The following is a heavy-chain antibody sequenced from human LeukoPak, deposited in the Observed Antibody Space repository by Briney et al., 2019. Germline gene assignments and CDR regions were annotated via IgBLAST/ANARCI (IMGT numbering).Heavy chain of an antibody. Sequence: GGSLRLSCAASGFTLSTYWMHWVRQAPGKGLVWVSRINSEGSSTTYADSVKGRFTISRDNAKNILYLQMNSLRAEDTAVYHCARDPAPQGWFDSWGQGTLVTVSS. CDR2: INSEGSST. V-gene: IGHV3-74*01. CDR1: GFTLSTYW. CDR3: ARDPAPQGWFDS. J-gene: IGHJ5*01.